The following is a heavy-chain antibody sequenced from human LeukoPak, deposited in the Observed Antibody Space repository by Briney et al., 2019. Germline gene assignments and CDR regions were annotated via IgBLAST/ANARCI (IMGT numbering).Heavy chain of an antibody. CDR3: ARGSTIFGVVIVPHAYGMDV. Sequence: PSETLSLTCTVSGGSISSYYWSWLRQPPGKGLEWLGYIYYSGSTNYNPSLKSRVTISVDTSKNQFSLKLSSVTAADTAVYYCARGSTIFGVVIVPHAYGMDVWGQGTTVTVSS. CDR1: GGSISSYY. CDR2: IYYSGST. V-gene: IGHV4-59*01. J-gene: IGHJ6*02. D-gene: IGHD3-3*01.